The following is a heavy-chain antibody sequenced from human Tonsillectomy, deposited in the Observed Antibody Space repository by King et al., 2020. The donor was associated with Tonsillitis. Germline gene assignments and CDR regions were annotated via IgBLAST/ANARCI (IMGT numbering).Heavy chain of an antibody. CDR2: INHSGST. V-gene: IGHV4-34*01. Sequence: QVQLQQWGAGLLKPSETLSLTCAVYGGSFSGYYWSWIRQPPGKGLEWIGEINHSGSTNYNTSLKSRVTISLDTSKNQFSLKLSSVTAADTAVYYCARVTYSDYYDMRHAFDIWGQGTMVTVSS. CDR1: GGSFSGYY. J-gene: IGHJ3*02. CDR3: ARVTYSDYYDMRHAFDI. D-gene: IGHD3-22*01.